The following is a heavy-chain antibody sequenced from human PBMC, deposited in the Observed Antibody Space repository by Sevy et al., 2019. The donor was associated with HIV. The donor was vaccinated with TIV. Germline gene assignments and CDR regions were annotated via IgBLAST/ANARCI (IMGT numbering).Heavy chain of an antibody. D-gene: IGHD6-19*01. J-gene: IGHJ4*02. CDR2: IWYDGTNR. CDR3: AREDIRVAGIGYYFHS. Sequence: GGSLRLSCAASGFTFSTYTMNWVRQAPGKGLEWVAVIWYDGTNREYADSVKGRFTISRDNSKNTLYLQMNSLRVEDTAVYYCAREDIRVAGIGYYFHSWGQGTLVTVSS. V-gene: IGHV3-33*08. CDR1: GFTFSTYT.